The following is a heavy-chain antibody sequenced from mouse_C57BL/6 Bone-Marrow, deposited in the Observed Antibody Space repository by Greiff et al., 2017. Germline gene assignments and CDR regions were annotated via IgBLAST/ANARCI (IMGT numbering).Heavy chain of an antibody. D-gene: IGHD1-1*01. CDR1: GFTFSSYT. CDR3: SRQVTTVLATKYFDV. J-gene: IGHJ1*03. CDR2: ISGGGGNT. Sequence: EVKLMESGGGLVKPGGSLKLSCVASGFTFSSYTMSWVRQTPEKRLQWVAAISGGGGNTYYPDSVKGRFTISRDNDKNILYLQMSSLMSEDTALYYCSRQVTTVLATKYFDVWGTGTTVTVSS. V-gene: IGHV5-9*01.